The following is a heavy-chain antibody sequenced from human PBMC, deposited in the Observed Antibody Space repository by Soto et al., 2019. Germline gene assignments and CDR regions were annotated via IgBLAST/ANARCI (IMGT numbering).Heavy chain of an antibody. CDR2: ISSSGSST. D-gene: IGHD6-6*01. Sequence: EVQLLESGGGLVQPGGSLRLSCAASGFTFSSYAMSWVRQAPGKGLEWVSTISSSGSSTYYADSVMGRFPISRDNSKNTLYLQMNSLRAEDTAVYYCAKWIAARPVYYDYMDVWGKGPTVTVSS. CDR1: GFTFSSYA. J-gene: IGHJ6*03. CDR3: AKWIAARPVYYDYMDV. V-gene: IGHV3-23*01.